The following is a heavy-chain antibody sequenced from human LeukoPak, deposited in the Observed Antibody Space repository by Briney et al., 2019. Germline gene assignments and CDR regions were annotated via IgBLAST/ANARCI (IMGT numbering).Heavy chain of an antibody. V-gene: IGHV3-21*01. Sequence: GGSLRLSCAASGFTFSSYSMNWVRQAPGKGLEWVSSISSSCSYIYYADSVKGRFTISRDNAKNSLYLQMNSLRAEDTAVYYCARASSSWEVDYWGQGTLVTVSS. CDR1: GFTFSSYS. J-gene: IGHJ4*02. D-gene: IGHD6-13*01. CDR3: ARASSSWEVDY. CDR2: ISSSCSYI.